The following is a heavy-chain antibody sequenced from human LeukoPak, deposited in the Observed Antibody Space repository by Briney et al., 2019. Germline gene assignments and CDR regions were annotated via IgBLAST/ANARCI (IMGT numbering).Heavy chain of an antibody. J-gene: IGHJ2*01. CDR1: GLRFSRGG. D-gene: IGHD6-13*01. CDR2: IQYDESSK. CDR3: ARVPSTVKYSSSWYPNWYFDL. V-gene: IGHV3-30*02. Sequence: GGSLRLSCKASGLRFSRGGMHWIRQAPGKGLEWLAFIQYDESSKYYADSVKGRFTISRDNAKNSLYLQMNSLRAEDTAVYYCARVPSTVKYSSSWYPNWYFDLWGRGTLVTVSS.